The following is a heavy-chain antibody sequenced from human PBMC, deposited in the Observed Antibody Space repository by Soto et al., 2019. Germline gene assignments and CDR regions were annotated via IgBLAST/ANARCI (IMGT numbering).Heavy chain of an antibody. J-gene: IGHJ4*02. Sequence: SETLSLTCTVSGGSISSYYWSWIRQPPGKGLEWIGYIYYSGSTNYNPSLKSRVTISVDTSKNQFSLKLSSVTAADTAVYYCARSGGYSYGYFDYWGQGTLVTVSS. D-gene: IGHD5-18*01. CDR2: IYYSGST. CDR1: GGSISSYY. V-gene: IGHV4-59*01. CDR3: ARSGGYSYGYFDY.